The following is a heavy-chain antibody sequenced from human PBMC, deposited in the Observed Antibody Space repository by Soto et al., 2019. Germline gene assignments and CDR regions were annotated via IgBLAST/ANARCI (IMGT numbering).Heavy chain of an antibody. Sequence: SVKVSCKASGDTFGRFTINWVRQAPGQGLEWMGGIKPISDITNYAQRFQGRVTFTADASTSTVYLELSSLRSEDTAMYYCARDPSTINKLIGVWFDPWGQGTLVTVSS. CDR3: ARDPSTINKLIGVWFDP. D-gene: IGHD4-4*01. CDR1: GDTFGRFT. V-gene: IGHV1-69*13. CDR2: IKPISDIT. J-gene: IGHJ5*02.